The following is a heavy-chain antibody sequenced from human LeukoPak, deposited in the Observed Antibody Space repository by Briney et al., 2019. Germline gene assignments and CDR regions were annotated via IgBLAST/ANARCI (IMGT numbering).Heavy chain of an antibody. D-gene: IGHD1-7*01. J-gene: IGHJ6*03. CDR1: GGSISSSCCS. CDR3: ARLTGTNYYYMDV. V-gene: IGHV4-39*07. CDR2: AHYSGST. Sequence: PSETLSLTCTVSGGSISSSCCSWGWIRQPPGEGLEWIGSAHYSGSTYYNPSLKSRVTISVDTSKNQFSLKLSSVTAADTAVYYCARLTGTNYYYMDVWGKGTTVTVSS.